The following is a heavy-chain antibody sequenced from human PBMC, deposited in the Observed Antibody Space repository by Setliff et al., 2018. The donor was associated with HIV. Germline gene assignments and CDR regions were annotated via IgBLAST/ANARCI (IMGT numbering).Heavy chain of an antibody. J-gene: IGHJ4*02. D-gene: IGHD1-1*01. CDR1: GFTFDDYT. CDR2: ISWDGGST. V-gene: IGHV3-43*01. Sequence: LRLSCAASGFTFDDYTMHWVRQAPGKGLEWVSLISWDGGSTYYADSVKGRFTISRDNSKNTVYLQMNSLRPEDTAVYYRASARIPTGGTSTSFDYWGQGTLVTVLL. CDR3: ASARIPTGGTSTSFDY.